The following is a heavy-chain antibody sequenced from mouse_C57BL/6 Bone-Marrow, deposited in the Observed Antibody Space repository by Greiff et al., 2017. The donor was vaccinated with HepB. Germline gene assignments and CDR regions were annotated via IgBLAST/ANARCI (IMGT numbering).Heavy chain of an antibody. CDR2: IWRGGST. J-gene: IGHJ4*01. V-gene: IGHV2-5*01. CDR3: AKNYDYDGSFYYAMDY. CDR1: GFSLTSYG. D-gene: IGHD2-4*01. Sequence: QVQLKESGPGLVQPSQSLSITCTVSGFSLTSYGVHWVRQSPGKGLEWLGVIWRGGSTDYNAAFMSRLSITKDNSKSQVFFKMNSLQADDTAIYYCAKNYDYDGSFYYAMDYWGQGTSVTVSS.